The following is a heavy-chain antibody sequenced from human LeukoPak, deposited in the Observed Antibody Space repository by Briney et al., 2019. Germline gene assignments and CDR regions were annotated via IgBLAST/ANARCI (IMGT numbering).Heavy chain of an antibody. CDR1: GGSISSYY. Sequence: NPSETLSLTCTVSGGSISSYYWSWIRQPPGKGLEWIGYIYYSGSTNYNPSLKSRVTISVDTSKNQFSLKLSSVTAADTAVYYCARTGGLWFGELSYYFDYWGQGTLVTVSS. CDR2: IYYSGST. J-gene: IGHJ4*02. D-gene: IGHD3-10*01. CDR3: ARTGGLWFGELSYYFDY. V-gene: IGHV4-59*08.